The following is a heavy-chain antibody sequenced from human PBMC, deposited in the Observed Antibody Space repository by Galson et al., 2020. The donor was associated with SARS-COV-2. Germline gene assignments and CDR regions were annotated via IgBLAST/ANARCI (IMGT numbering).Heavy chain of an antibody. D-gene: IGHD4-17*01. V-gene: IGHV1-24*01. J-gene: IGHJ5*02. CDR1: GYTLTELS. Sequence: GESLKISCKVSGYTLTELSMHWVRQAPGKGLEWMGGFDPEDGETIYAQKFQGRVTMTEDTSTDTAYMELSSLRSEDTAVYYCATGPQSHGDPANWFDPWGQGTLVTVSS. CDR3: ATGPQSHGDPANWFDP. CDR2: FDPEDGET.